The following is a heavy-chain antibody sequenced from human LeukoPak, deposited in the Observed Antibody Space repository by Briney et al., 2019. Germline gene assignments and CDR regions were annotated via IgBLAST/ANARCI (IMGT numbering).Heavy chain of an antibody. CDR1: GFTFSSYD. CDR3: ARDSTGSYFRLGY. J-gene: IGHJ4*02. CDR2: ISTRGSSR. D-gene: IGHD1-26*01. Sequence: SGGSLRLSCAVSGFTFSSYDMNWVRQAPGKGLEWVSYISTRGSSRSYADSVKGRFTISRDNAKNSLYLQMHSLRADDTAVYYCARDSTGSYFRLGYWGQGTLVTVSS. V-gene: IGHV3-48*03.